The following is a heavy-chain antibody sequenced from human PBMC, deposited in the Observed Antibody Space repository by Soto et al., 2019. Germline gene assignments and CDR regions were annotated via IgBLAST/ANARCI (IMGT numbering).Heavy chain of an antibody. V-gene: IGHV3-23*01. CDR1: GFTFMDYA. Sequence: GGSLRLSCTGSGFTFMDYAMSWVRLAPGTGLEWVSAITGSGGDTFHADSVKGRFTISRDNSKNTLYLQMNSLRAEDMAVYYCAKGSASGSPYYFDFWGQGTLVTVSS. CDR2: ITGSGGDT. CDR3: AKGSASGSPYYFDF. J-gene: IGHJ4*02. D-gene: IGHD6-25*01.